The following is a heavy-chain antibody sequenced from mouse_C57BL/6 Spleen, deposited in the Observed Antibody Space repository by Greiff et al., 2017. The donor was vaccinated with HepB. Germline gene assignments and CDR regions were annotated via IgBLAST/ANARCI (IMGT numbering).Heavy chain of an antibody. CDR2: IHPNSGST. J-gene: IGHJ4*01. V-gene: IGHV1-64*01. D-gene: IGHD4-1*01. CDR3: ARAVTGLYDYAKDD. CDR1: GYTFTSYW. Sequence: QVQLPQPGAELVKPGASVKLSCKASGYTFTSYWLHWVKQRPGQGLEWIGMIHPNSGSTNYNEKFKSKATLTVDKSSSTAYMQRSSLTSEDSAVYYCARAVTGLYDYAKDDWGKGTTVTV.